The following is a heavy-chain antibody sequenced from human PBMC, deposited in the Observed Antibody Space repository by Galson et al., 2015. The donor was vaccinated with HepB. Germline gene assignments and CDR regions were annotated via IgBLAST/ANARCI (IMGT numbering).Heavy chain of an antibody. J-gene: IGHJ6*03. CDR3: ARDAGRSWYPLGYYYYYMDG. V-gene: IGHV1-69*13. CDR2: IIPIFGTA. Sequence: SVKVSCKASGGTFSSYAISWVRQAPRQGLEWMGGIIPIFGTANYAQKFQGRVTITADESTSTAYMELSRLRSEDTAVYYCARDAGRSWYPLGYYYYYMDGWGKGTTVTVSS. CDR1: GGTFSSYA. D-gene: IGHD6-13*01.